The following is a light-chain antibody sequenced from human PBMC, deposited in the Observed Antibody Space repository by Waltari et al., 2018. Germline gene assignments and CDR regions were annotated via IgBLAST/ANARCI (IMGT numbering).Light chain of an antibody. V-gene: IGLV3-21*01. Sequence: SYVLTQPPSVSVAPGMTARITCGGKNIASKSVNWYRQSQGQAPVLVIFYDKDRPARIPDRFSGSNSGTTATLTISRVEAGDEADYYCQVWDSSTSHVVFGAGTKLTVL. J-gene: IGLJ2*01. CDR1: NIASKS. CDR2: YDK. CDR3: QVWDSSTSHVV.